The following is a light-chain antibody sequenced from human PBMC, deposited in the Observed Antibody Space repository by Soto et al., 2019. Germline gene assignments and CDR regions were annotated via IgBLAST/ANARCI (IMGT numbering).Light chain of an antibody. CDR1: QSISSY. Sequence: DIRMTQSPSSLSASVGDRVTITCRASQSISSYLSWYQQKPGKAPKLLIYAASTLQTGVPSRFSGSGSGTDFTLTISSLQAEDFATYSCQQSYNTPGTFGPGTKVDVK. CDR2: AAS. J-gene: IGKJ3*01. CDR3: QQSYNTPGT. V-gene: IGKV1-39*01.